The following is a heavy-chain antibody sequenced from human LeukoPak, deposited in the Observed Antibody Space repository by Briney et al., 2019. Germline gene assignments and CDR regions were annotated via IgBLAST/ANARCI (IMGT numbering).Heavy chain of an antibody. Sequence: SETLSLTCAVSGYSISSGYYWGWIRQPPGKGLEWIGSIYHSGSTYYNPSIKSRVTISVDTSKNQFSLKLSSVTAADTAVYYCARLTYGDYVWFDPWGQGTLVTVSS. CDR1: GYSISSGYY. CDR3: ARLTYGDYVWFDP. J-gene: IGHJ5*02. V-gene: IGHV4-38-2*01. D-gene: IGHD4-17*01. CDR2: IYHSGST.